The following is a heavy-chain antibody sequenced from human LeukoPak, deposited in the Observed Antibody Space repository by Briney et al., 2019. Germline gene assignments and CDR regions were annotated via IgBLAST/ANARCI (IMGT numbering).Heavy chain of an antibody. CDR2: INPNSGGT. CDR1: GYTFTGYY. CDR3: ARERARLTGSWFDP. J-gene: IGHJ5*02. D-gene: IGHD3-9*01. V-gene: IGHV1-2*02. Sequence: GASVKVSCKASGYTFTGYYMHWVRQAPGQGLEWMGWINPNSGGTNYAQKFQGRVTMTRDTSISTAYMELSRLRSDDTAVYYCARERARLTGSWFDPWGQGTLVTVSS.